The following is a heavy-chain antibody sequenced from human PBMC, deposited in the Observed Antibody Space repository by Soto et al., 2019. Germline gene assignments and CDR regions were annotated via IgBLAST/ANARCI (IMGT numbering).Heavy chain of an antibody. CDR3: AIRYGHAFDI. J-gene: IGHJ3*02. V-gene: IGHV4-59*08. Sequence: QVQLQESGPGLVKPSETLSLTCTVSGGSISSYYWSWIRQPPGKGLEWIGYIYYSGSTNYNPSLKSRVTISVDTSKNQFSLKLSSVTAADTAVYYFAIRYGHAFDILGQGTMVTVSS. CDR1: GGSISSYY. CDR2: IYYSGST. D-gene: IGHD4-17*01.